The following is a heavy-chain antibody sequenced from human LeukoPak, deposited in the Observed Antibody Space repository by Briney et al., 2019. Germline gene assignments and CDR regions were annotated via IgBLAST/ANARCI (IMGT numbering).Heavy chain of an antibody. CDR2: INPNSGGT. CDR1: AYSFTDYY. V-gene: IGHV1-2*06. D-gene: IGHD3-22*01. CDR3: ARSIPTYYFDSSGYYYGDY. Sequence: ASVKVSCKASAYSFTDYYIHWVRQAPGQGLEWMGRINPNSGGTDYAQKFQGRVTMTRDTSISTAYMELSRLRSDDTAVYYCARSIPTYYFDSSGYYYGDYWGQGTLVIVSS. J-gene: IGHJ4*02.